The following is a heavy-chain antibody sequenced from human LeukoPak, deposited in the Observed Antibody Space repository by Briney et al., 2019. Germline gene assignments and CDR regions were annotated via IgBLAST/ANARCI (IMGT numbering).Heavy chain of an antibody. D-gene: IGHD3-10*01. J-gene: IGHJ5*02. CDR3: AKRNLDYYGSDSNWFDP. V-gene: IGHV3-23*01. CDR2: ISGSGGST. Sequence: SGGSLRLSCAASGFTFSSYAMSWVRQAPGKGLEWVSAISGSGGSTYYADSVKGRFTISRDNSKNTLYLQMNSLRAEDTAVYYCAKRNLDYYGSDSNWFDPWGQGTLVTVSS. CDR1: GFTFSSYA.